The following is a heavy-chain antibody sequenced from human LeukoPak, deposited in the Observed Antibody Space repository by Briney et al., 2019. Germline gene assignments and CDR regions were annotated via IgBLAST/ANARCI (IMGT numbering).Heavy chain of an antibody. CDR1: GYIFRDYW. Sequence: GESLKISCEGSGYIFRDYWIAWVRQMPGKGLEWMGIVYPGDSETRYSPSFQGQITISADKSVNTAYLQWSSLEASDTAIYYCAEEKVAESEDLPKIYGMRVFDFWGQGTLVTVSS. J-gene: IGHJ4*02. V-gene: IGHV5-51*01. CDR3: AEEKVAESEDLPKIYGMRVFDF. D-gene: IGHD2-8*01. CDR2: VYPGDSET.